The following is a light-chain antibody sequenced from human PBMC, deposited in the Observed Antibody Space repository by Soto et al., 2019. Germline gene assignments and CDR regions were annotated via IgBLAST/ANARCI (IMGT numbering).Light chain of an antibody. CDR3: TSYAGSNNLV. J-gene: IGLJ3*02. V-gene: IGLV2-8*01. CDR1: SSDIGGYNY. Sequence: QSVLTQPPSASGSPGQSVTISCTGTSSDIGGYNYVSWYQQHPGKAPELIIYEVSKRPSGVPDRFSGSKSGNTASLTVSGLQAEDEADYYCTSYAGSNNLVFAGGTKLTVL. CDR2: EVS.